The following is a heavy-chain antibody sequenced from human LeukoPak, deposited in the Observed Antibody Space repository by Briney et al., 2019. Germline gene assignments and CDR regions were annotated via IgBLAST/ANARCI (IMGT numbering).Heavy chain of an antibody. CDR2: IKSKVGRGSK. V-gene: IGHV3-15*01. Sequence: VGSHRLSCAASGFTFSDAWMRWVRQSPGKGLEWIGRIKSKVGRGSKDYGASVKGRFTLSRDDSKNTLLLQMSSQKTDDTGVYFCVTEQLREPYARDVWGQGTMVIVSS. CDR3: VTEQLREPYARDV. CDR1: GFTFSDAW. D-gene: IGHD1-14*01. J-gene: IGHJ6*02.